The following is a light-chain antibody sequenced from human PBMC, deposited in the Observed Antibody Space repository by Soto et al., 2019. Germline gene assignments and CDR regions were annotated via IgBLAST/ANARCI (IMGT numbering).Light chain of an antibody. Sequence: DIVMTQSPDSLALSLGERATINCKSSQSVLYSSNNKNYLTWYQQKPGQPPKLLIYWASTRESGVTDRFSGSGSGTDFTLTISSLQAEDVAVYYCQQYYSIPFTFGGETKVEIK. V-gene: IGKV4-1*01. CDR1: QSVLYSSNNKNY. J-gene: IGKJ4*01. CDR2: WAS. CDR3: QQYYSIPFT.